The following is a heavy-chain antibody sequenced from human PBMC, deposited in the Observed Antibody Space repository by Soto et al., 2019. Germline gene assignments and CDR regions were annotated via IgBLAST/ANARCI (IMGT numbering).Heavy chain of an antibody. V-gene: IGHV3-23*01. CDR1: VFTFSSYA. D-gene: IGHD6-6*01. J-gene: IGHJ4*02. CDR3: AKVKGGIADRYFDY. CDR2: ISGSGGST. Sequence: PGGSLRLSCAASVFTFSSYAMSWVRHAPGKGLEWVSAISGSGGSTYYADSVKGRFTISRDNSKNTLYLQMNSLRAEDTAVYYCAKVKGGIADRYFDYWGQGTLVTVSS.